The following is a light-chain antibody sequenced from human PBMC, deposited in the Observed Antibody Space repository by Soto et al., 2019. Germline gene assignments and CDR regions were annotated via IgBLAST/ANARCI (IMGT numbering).Light chain of an antibody. CDR2: KVS. V-gene: IGKV2-30*01. J-gene: IGKJ1*01. CDR3: MQGSYWPWT. CDR1: QSLEYSDGKTY. Sequence: DAVLTQSPLSLPVTPGQPASISCRSSQSLEYSDGKTYLNWYQQRPGQSPRRLIYKVSNREFGVPDRFSGSGSGTDFTLEISRVEAEDVGVYYCMQGSYWPWTFGQGTKVEIK.